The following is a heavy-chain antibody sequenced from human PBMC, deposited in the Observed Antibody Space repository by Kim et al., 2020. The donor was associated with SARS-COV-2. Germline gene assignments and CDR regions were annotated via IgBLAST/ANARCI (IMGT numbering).Heavy chain of an antibody. CDR3: ARGVGIDYGDYYYYGMDV. V-gene: IGHV1-8*01. D-gene: IGHD4-17*01. CDR2: MNPNSGNT. CDR1: GYTFTSYD. Sequence: ASVTVSCKASGYTFTSYDINWVRQATGQGLEWMGWMNPNSGNTGYAQKFQGRVTMTRNTSISTAYMELSSLRSEDTAVYYCARGVGIDYGDYYYYGMDVWGQGTTVTVSS. J-gene: IGHJ6*02.